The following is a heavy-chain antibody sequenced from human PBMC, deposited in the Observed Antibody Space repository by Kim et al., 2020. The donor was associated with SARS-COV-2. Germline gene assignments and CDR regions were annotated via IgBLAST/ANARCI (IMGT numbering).Heavy chain of an antibody. J-gene: IGHJ6*02. D-gene: IGHD3-22*01. CDR3: AKGTDRDYYDSSGYFSHYYYYGMDV. CDR2: ISYDGSNK. V-gene: IGHV3-30*18. Sequence: GGSLRLSCAASGFTFSSYGMHWVRQAPGKGLEWVAVISYDGSNKYYADSVKGRFTISRDNSKNTLYLQMNSLRAEDTAVYYCAKGTDRDYYDSSGYFSHYYYYGMDVWGQGTTVTVSS. CDR1: GFTFSSYG.